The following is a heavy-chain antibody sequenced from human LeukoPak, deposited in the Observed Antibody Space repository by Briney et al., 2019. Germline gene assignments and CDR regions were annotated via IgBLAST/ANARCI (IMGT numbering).Heavy chain of an antibody. V-gene: IGHV3-33*05. J-gene: IGHJ4*02. CDR3: ARDNCGSPSCYDY. CDR2: IQYDGSKT. Sequence: PGGSLRLSYAASGFTFSNYGRHWVRQAPGKGLEWVAAIQYDGSKTYYADSVKGRLTISRDNSKNTVYLQMNSPRGEDTAVYYCARDNCGSPSCYDYWGQGTLVTVSS. D-gene: IGHD2-2*01. CDR1: GFTFSNYG.